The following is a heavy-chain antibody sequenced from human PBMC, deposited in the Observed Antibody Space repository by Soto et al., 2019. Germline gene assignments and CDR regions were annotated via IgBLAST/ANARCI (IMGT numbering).Heavy chain of an antibody. Sequence: QVQLQESGPGLVKPSETLSLTCTVSGGSISSYYWSWIRQPPGKGLEWIGYIYYSGSTNYNPSLRGRVTIAVDTSKNQFSLKLSSVTAADTAVYYCARHRTYYYDSSGYALDYWGQGTLVTVSS. CDR1: GGSISSYY. V-gene: IGHV4-59*08. CDR3: ARHRTYYYDSSGYALDY. D-gene: IGHD3-22*01. J-gene: IGHJ4*02. CDR2: IYYSGST.